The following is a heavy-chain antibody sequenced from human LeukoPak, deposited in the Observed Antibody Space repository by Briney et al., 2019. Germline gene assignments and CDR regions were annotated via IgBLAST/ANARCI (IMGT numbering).Heavy chain of an antibody. CDR3: ARSPHILTGENFDY. Sequence: ASVRVSCKASGYTFTGYYLHWVRQAPGQGLEWMGWINPTSGGTNYAQKFQDRVTMTRDTSISTAYMELSRLRSDDTAVYYCARSPHILTGENFDYWGQGTLVTVSS. CDR2: INPTSGGT. V-gene: IGHV1-2*02. D-gene: IGHD3-9*01. CDR1: GYTFTGYY. J-gene: IGHJ4*02.